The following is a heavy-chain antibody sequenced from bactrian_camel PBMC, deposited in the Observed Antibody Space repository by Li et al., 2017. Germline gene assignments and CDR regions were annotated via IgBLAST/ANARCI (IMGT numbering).Heavy chain of an antibody. Sequence: DVQLVESGGGSVQPGGSLRLSCAPSGYTDSTNIITWFRQAPGEEREGVATISLGTGDTDYADSVKDRFTISQDGAENTVYLQMNGLKPEDTAMYYCATVASGGEPWRCGDWYLEWPYASWGQGTQVTVS. CDR2: ISLGTGDT. D-gene: IGHD6*01. J-gene: IGHJ4*01. V-gene: IGHV3S40*01. CDR3: ATVASGGEPWRCGDWYLEWPYAS. CDR1: GYTDSTNI.